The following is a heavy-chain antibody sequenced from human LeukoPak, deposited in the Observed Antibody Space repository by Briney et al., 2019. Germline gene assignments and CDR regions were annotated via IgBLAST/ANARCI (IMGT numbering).Heavy chain of an antibody. Sequence: GASVKVSCKASGYTFTSYAMNWVRQAPGQGLEWMGWINTNTGNPTYAQGFTGRFVFSLDTSVSTAYLQISSLKAEDTAVYYCARRGSREAVAAHPTIDYWGQGTLVTVSS. CDR2: INTNTGNP. V-gene: IGHV7-4-1*02. J-gene: IGHJ4*02. CDR3: ARRGSREAVAAHPTIDY. D-gene: IGHD6-19*01. CDR1: GYTFTSYA.